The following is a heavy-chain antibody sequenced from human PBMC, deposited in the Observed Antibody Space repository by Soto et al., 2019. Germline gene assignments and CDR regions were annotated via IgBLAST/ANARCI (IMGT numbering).Heavy chain of an antibody. Sequence: SETLSLTCTVSGGSISSGGYYWSWIRQHPGKGLEWIGYIYYSGSTYYNPSLKSRVTISVDTSKNQCSLKLSSVTAAETAVYYCARVWSNVSEGGTIITSQNPVTDWGQGTLVTVSS. D-gene: IGHD4-4*01. CDR1: GGSISSGGYY. CDR2: IYYSGST. CDR3: ARVWSNVSEGGTIITSQNPVTD. V-gene: IGHV4-31*03. J-gene: IGHJ4*02.